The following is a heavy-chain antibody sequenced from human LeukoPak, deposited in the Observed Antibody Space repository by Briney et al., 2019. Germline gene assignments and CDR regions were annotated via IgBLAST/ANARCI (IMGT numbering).Heavy chain of an antibody. CDR1: GYTFTSYD. Sequence: ASVKVSRTASGYTFTSYDINGVRQATGHRLERMGWMNPKIGNTGYAQKFQGRVTSTRNTSISTAYMELSSLRSEDTAVYYCARGEQITIFGVVILVGWFDPWGQGTLVTVSS. CDR3: ARGEQITIFGVVILVGWFDP. V-gene: IGHV1-8*03. J-gene: IGHJ5*02. CDR2: MNPKIGNT. D-gene: IGHD3-3*01.